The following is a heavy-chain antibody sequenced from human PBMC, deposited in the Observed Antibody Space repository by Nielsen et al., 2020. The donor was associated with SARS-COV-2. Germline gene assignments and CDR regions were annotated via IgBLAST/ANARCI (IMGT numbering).Heavy chain of an antibody. V-gene: IGHV1-18*04. D-gene: IGHD2-2*01. CDR1: GYTFSRFY. Sequence: ASVKVSCKTSGYTFSRFYMHWMRQAPGQGLEWMGRISANNGNVKYAQNLQGRVTMTTDTSTGTVYMELKRLRSDDTAVYYCAREGSGVVPGPLGLGMWYLYYYMDVWGKGTTVTVSS. J-gene: IGHJ6*03. CDR2: ISANNGNV. CDR3: AREGSGVVPGPLGLGMWYLYYYMDV.